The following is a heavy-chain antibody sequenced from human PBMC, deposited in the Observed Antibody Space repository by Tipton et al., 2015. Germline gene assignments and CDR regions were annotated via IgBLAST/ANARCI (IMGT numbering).Heavy chain of an antibody. V-gene: IGHV1-69*06. Sequence: QSGPEVKKPGSSVRVSCRTSGGSFRNFAIGWVRQAPGQGPEWLGRIILPFNTSNYAREFQGRFTLTADRSTNTVYMELSSLRPDDTAVYYCARTDDCSGNDCFAYASWGQGTLVTVSS. CDR3: ARTDDCSGNDCFAYAS. CDR1: GGSFRNFA. J-gene: IGHJ5*02. D-gene: IGHD2-2*01. CDR2: IILPFNTS.